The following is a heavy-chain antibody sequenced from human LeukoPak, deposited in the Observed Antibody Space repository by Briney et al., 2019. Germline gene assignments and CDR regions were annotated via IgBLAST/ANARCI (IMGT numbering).Heavy chain of an antibody. CDR2: ISGSGDKT. Sequence: GGSLRLSCAASGFTFSSYGMSWVRQAPGKGLEWVSTISGSGDKTYYADSVKGQFAISRDNFKNTLYLQMNSLRAEDTAIYYCAKVMFEESHFHHQWGSWGQGTLVTVSS. V-gene: IGHV3-23*01. CDR1: GFTFSSYG. CDR3: AKVMFEESHFHHQWGS. D-gene: IGHD3-10*02. J-gene: IGHJ5*02.